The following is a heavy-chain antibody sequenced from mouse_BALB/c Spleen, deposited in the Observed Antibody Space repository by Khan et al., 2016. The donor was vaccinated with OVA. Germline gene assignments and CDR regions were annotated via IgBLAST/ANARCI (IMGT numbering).Heavy chain of an antibody. D-gene: IGHD2-3*01. CDR1: GFNIKDYY. CDR2: IDPENGNT. J-gene: IGHJ3*01. Sequence: EVKLQESGAELVRPGALVKLSCKASGFNIKDYYIHWVKQRPEQGLEWIGWIDPENGNTIYDPKFQGKANITADTSSNTAYLHFSSLPSEDTAVYYCARAGYSPWFAYWGQGTLVTVSA. V-gene: IGHV14-1*02. CDR3: ARAGYSPWFAY.